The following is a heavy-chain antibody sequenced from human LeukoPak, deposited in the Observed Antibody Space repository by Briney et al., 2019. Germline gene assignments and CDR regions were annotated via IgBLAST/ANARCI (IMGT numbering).Heavy chain of an antibody. CDR3: ARDGGQLVRYAFDI. Sequence: GGSLSLSCAASGFTVSSNYMSWVRQAPGEGLAWVSVIYSGGSTHYADSVKGRFTVSRDNSKNTLYLQMNSLRAEDTAVYYCARDGGQLVRYAFDIWGQGTMVTVSS. V-gene: IGHV3-53*01. D-gene: IGHD6-13*01. CDR2: IYSGGST. CDR1: GFTVSSNY. J-gene: IGHJ3*02.